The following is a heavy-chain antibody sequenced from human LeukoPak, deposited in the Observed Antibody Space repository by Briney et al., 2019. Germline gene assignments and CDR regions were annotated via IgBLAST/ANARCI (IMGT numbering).Heavy chain of an antibody. D-gene: IGHD1-14*01. CDR2: IKPDGSET. Sequence: HPGGSLRLSCAASGFTFSRFWMTWVRQAPGKGLEWVANIKPDGSETYYLDSVKGRFTISRDNAKNSLYLQMNSLRAEDTAVYYCARAPSGISHDDYWGQGTLVTVSS. CDR1: GFTFSRFW. J-gene: IGHJ4*02. V-gene: IGHV3-7*01. CDR3: ARAPSGISHDDY.